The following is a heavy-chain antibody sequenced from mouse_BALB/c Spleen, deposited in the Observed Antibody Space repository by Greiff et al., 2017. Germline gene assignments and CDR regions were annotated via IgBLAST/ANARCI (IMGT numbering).Heavy chain of an antibody. D-gene: IGHD2-14*01. J-gene: IGHJ2*01. V-gene: IGHV5-6-4*01. CDR1: GFTFSSYT. CDR3: TRVPHRYDEGYFDY. CDR2: ISSGGSYT. Sequence: EVNLVESGGGLVKPGGSLKLSCAASGFTFSSYTMSWVRQTPEKRLEWVATISSGGSYTYYPDSVKGRFTISRDNAKNTLYLQMSSLKSEDTAMYYCTRVPHRYDEGYFDYWGQGTTLTVSS.